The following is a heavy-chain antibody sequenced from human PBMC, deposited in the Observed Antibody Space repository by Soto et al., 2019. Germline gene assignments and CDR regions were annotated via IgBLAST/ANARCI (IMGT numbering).Heavy chain of an antibody. CDR1: GFTFSDYY. D-gene: IGHD3-10*01. CDR3: ASLYGSGSYFGYYYGMDV. Sequence: QVQLVESGGGLVKPGGSLRLSCAASGFTFSDYYMSWIRQAPGKGLEWVSYISSSGSTRYSADSGKGRFTIPRDNTKTSLYLQMNSLRAEDTAVYSCASLYGSGSYFGYYYGMDVWGQGTTVTVSS. CDR2: ISSSGSTR. V-gene: IGHV3-11*01. J-gene: IGHJ6*02.